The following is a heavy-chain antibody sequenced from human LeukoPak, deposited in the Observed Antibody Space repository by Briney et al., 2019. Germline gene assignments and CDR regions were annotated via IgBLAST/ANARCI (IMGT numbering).Heavy chain of an antibody. J-gene: IGHJ4*02. V-gene: IGHV1-18*01. D-gene: IGHD1-26*01. Sequence: ASVKVSCKASGYTFTSYGISWVRQAPGQGLEWTGWISAYNGNTNYAQKLQGRVTMTTDTSTSTAYMELRSLRSDDTAVYYCARVDPFVGASDYWGQGTLVTVSS. CDR2: ISAYNGNT. CDR3: ARVDPFVGASDY. CDR1: GYTFTSYG.